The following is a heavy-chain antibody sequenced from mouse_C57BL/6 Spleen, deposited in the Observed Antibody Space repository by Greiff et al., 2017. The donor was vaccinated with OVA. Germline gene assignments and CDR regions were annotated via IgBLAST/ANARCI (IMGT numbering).Heavy chain of an antibody. J-gene: IGHJ2*01. D-gene: IGHD1-1*02. V-gene: IGHV1-52*01. CDR3: TRGGSFSPYFDY. CDR1: GYTFTSYW. CDR2: IDPSDSET. Sequence: QVQLQQPGAELVRPGSSVKLSCKASGYTFTSYWMHWVKQRPIQGLEWIGNIDPSDSETHYNQKFKDKATLTVDKSSSTAYMQLSSLTSEDSAVYYCTRGGSFSPYFDYWGQGTTLTVSS.